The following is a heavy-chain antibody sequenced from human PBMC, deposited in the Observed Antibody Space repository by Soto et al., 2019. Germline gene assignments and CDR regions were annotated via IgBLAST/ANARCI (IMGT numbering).Heavy chain of an antibody. J-gene: IGHJ4*02. V-gene: IGHV3-7*03. Sequence: EVQLVESGGGLVQPGGSLRLSCAASGFTFSTYWMNWVRHVPGKGLEWVANIKEDGSEKRYVASVKGRFTISRDNAKNSLYLQINSLGAEDTAVYYCSRDQSNNWSGPFDCWGRGTLVTVSS. CDR3: SRDQSNNWSGPFDC. CDR1: GFTFSTYW. CDR2: IKEDGSEK. D-gene: IGHD1-1*01.